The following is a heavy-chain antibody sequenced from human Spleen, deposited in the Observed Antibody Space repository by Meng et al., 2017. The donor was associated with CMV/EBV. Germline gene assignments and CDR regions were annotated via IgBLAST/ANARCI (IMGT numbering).Heavy chain of an antibody. CDR2: IIGILGIE. D-gene: IGHD2-2*01. J-gene: IGHJ4*02. CDR1: GGTFSSYA. CDR3: ARGQLPAYYFHL. Sequence: SVKVSCKASGGTFSSYALSWVQQAPGQGLEWMGRIIGILGIEKYSQKLKGRVTISADRSTNTVYMELSSLTSEDTAVYYCARGQLPAYYFHLWGRGTLVTVSS. V-gene: IGHV1-69*04.